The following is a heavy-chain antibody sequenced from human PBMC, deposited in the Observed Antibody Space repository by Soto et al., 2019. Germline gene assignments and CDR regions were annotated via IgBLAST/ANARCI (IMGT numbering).Heavy chain of an antibody. CDR3: ARDFQKYQLPPEYFDY. J-gene: IGHJ4*02. CDR1: GYTFTSYG. D-gene: IGHD2-2*01. Sequence: ASVKVSCKASGYTFTSYGISWVRQAPGQGLEWMGWISAYNGNTNYAQKLQGRVTMTTDTSTSTAYMELRSLRSDDTAVYYCARDFQKYQLPPEYFDYWGQGTLVTVSS. CDR2: ISAYNGNT. V-gene: IGHV1-18*01.